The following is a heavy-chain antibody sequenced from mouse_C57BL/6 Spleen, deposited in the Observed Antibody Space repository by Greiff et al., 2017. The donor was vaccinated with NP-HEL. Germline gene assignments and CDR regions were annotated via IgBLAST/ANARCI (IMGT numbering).Heavy chain of an antibody. CDR2: IYPGDGDT. D-gene: IGHD3-2*02. Sequence: QVQLKQSGAELVKPGASVKISCKASGYAFSSYWMNWVKQRPGKGLEWIGQIYPGDGDTNYNGKFKGKATLTADKSSSTAYMQLSSLTSEDSAVYFCARRGTAQATGSWFAYWGQGTLVTVSA. CDR3: ARRGTAQATGSWFAY. V-gene: IGHV1-80*01. CDR1: GYAFSSYW. J-gene: IGHJ3*01.